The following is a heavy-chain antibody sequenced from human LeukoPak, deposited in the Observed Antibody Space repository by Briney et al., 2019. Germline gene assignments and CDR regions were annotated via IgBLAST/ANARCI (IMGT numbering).Heavy chain of an antibody. Sequence: ASVKVSCKASGYTFTSYYMHWVRQAPGQGLEWMGIINPSGGSTSYAQKFQGRATMTRDMSTSTVYMELSSLRSEDAAVYYCARDFTTRGASSLSSNYYYYYMDVWGKGTTVTVSS. V-gene: IGHV1-46*01. D-gene: IGHD6-13*01. CDR3: ARDFTTRGASSLSSNYYYYYMDV. CDR2: INPSGGST. J-gene: IGHJ6*03. CDR1: GYTFTSYY.